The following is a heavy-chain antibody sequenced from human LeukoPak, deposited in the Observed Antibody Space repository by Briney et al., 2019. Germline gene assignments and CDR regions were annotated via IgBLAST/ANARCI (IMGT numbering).Heavy chain of an antibody. CDR3: ARAAYCSSTSCYKGAGIEAFDI. V-gene: IGHV5-51*01. D-gene: IGHD2-2*02. Sequence: GESLKISCKGSGYSFTSYWIGWVRQMPGKGLEWMGVIYPDDSDTRYSPSFQGQVTSSADKSISTAYLQWGSLKASDTAIYYCARAAYCSSTSCYKGAGIEAFDIWGQGTMVTVSS. J-gene: IGHJ3*02. CDR2: IYPDDSDT. CDR1: GYSFTSYW.